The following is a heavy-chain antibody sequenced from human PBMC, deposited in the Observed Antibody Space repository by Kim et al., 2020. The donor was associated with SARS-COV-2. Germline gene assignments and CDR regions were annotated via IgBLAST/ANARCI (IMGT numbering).Heavy chain of an antibody. D-gene: IGHD3-16*01. CDR1: GGSFSGYY. Sequence: SETLSLTCAVYGGSFSGYYWSWIRQPPGKGLEWIGEINHSGSTNYNPSLKSRVTISVDTSKNQFSLKLSSVTAAVTAVYYCARGRAYDSVWGSYRGGVYNWFDPWGQGTLVTVSS. CDR3: ARGRAYDSVWGSYRGGVYNWFDP. V-gene: IGHV4-34*01. J-gene: IGHJ5*02. CDR2: INHSGST.